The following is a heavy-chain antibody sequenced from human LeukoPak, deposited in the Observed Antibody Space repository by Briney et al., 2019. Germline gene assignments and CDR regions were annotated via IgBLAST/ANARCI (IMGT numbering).Heavy chain of an antibody. CDR3: AKDRFGSSWYPYYFDY. D-gene: IGHD6-13*01. J-gene: IGHJ4*02. V-gene: IGHV3-23*01. CDR1: GFTFSSYA. CDR2: ISGSGGST. Sequence: GGSLRLSCAASGFTFSSYAMSWVRQAPGKGLEWVSAISGSGGSTYYADSVKGRFTISRDNAKNSLYLQMNSLRAEDTAVYYCAKDRFGSSWYPYYFDYWGQGTLVTASS.